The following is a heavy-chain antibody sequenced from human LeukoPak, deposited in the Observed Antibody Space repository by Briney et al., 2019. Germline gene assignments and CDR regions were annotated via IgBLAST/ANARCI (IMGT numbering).Heavy chain of an antibody. J-gene: IGHJ4*02. CDR1: GASIRSGRNY. CDR3: ARHVSGSAMMYYFDY. CDR2: IYYSGSS. Sequence: SETLSLTCNVSGASIRSGRNYWGWIRQSPGKGLEWIGSIYYSGSSSYNPSLQSRVSISVDTSKNHISLKVFSLTAADTALYYCARHVSGSAMMYYFDYWGQGNLVTVSS. D-gene: IGHD5-18*01. V-gene: IGHV4-39*01.